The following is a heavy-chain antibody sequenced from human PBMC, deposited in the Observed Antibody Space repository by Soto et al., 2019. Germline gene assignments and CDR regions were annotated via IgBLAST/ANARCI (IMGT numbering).Heavy chain of an antibody. Sequence: GSVRLSCAASGFTFSSYVMTLVRQAPGKGLEWVSAISGSGGSTYYADSVKGRFTISRDTSKNTLYLQMNSLSAEDTAVYYCVGKQQLAYWSHGTLVTVST. CDR1: GFTFSSYV. CDR2: ISGSGGST. V-gene: IGHV3-23*01. CDR3: VGKQQLAY. D-gene: IGHD6-13*01. J-gene: IGHJ4*01.